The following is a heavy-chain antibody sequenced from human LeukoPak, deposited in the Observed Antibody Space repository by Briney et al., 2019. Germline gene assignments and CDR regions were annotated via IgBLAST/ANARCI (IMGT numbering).Heavy chain of an antibody. CDR3: TRYHGADAFDI. V-gene: IGHV3-49*03. Sequence: PGGSLRLSCTASGFTFGDYAMSWFRQAPGKGLEWVGFIRSKAYGGTTEYAASVKGRFTISRDDSKSIAYLQMNSLKTEDTAVYYCTRYHGADAFDIWGQGTMVTVSS. CDR2: IRSKAYGGTT. CDR1: GFTFGDYA. D-gene: IGHD4-17*01. J-gene: IGHJ3*02.